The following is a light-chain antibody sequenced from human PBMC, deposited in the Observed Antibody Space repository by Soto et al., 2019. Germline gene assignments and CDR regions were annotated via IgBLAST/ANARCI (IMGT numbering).Light chain of an antibody. CDR1: SSNIGSNT. Sequence: QSVLTQPPSASGTPGQRVTISCSGSSSNIGSNTVNWYQHLPGTAPHLLIYINNQRPSAVTDRCSGAKSGTSASLAISGLQYEDEADYYCAAWDDSLNASVFGTGTKVTVL. J-gene: IGLJ1*01. V-gene: IGLV1-44*01. CDR3: AAWDDSLNASV. CDR2: INN.